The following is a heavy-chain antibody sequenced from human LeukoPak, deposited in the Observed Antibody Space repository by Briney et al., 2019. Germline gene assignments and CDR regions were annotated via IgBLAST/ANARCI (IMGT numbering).Heavy chain of an antibody. CDR2: IKSKTDGGTT. J-gene: IGHJ4*02. CDR3: TTESVVVPAAIESFDY. CDR1: GFTFSNAW. D-gene: IGHD2-2*01. V-gene: IGHV3-15*01. Sequence: VGSLRLSCAVSGFTFSNAWMSWVRQAPGKGLEWVGRIKSKTDGGTTDYAAPVKGRFTISRADSKNTLYLQMNSLKTEDTAVYYCTTESVVVPAAIESFDYWGQGPRVTVPS.